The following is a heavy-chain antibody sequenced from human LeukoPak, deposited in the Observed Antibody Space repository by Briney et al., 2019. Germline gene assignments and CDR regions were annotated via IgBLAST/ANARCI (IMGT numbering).Heavy chain of an antibody. CDR2: ISYDGSNK. Sequence: QAGGPLSLSLPAPGFTFSSYAMHGVGKAPGKGLEWVAVISYDGSNKYYADSVKGRFTISRDNSKNTLYLQMNSLRAEDTAVYYCAIFGDPTFDYWGQGTLVTVSS. CDR1: GFTFSSYA. V-gene: IGHV3-30-3*01. CDR3: AIFGDPTFDY. D-gene: IGHD3-3*01. J-gene: IGHJ4*02.